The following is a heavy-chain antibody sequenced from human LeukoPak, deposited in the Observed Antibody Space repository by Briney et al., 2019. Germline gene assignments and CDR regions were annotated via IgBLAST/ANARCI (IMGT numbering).Heavy chain of an antibody. D-gene: IGHD2-2*01. Sequence: SETLSLTCTVSGGSVSSGSYYWSWIRQPPGKGLEWIGYIYYSGSTNYNPSLKSRVTISVDTSKNQFSLKLSPVTAADTAAYYCARGTRYCSSTSCYRPLDYWGQGTLVTVSS. CDR1: GGSVSSGSYY. CDR3: ARGTRYCSSTSCYRPLDY. V-gene: IGHV4-61*01. J-gene: IGHJ4*02. CDR2: IYYSGST.